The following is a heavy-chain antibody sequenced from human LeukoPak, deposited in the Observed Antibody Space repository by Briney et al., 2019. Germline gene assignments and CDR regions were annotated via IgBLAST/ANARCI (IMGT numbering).Heavy chain of an antibody. D-gene: IGHD3-9*01. Sequence: PGGSLRLSCAASGFTFGSYGMHWVRQAPGKGLEWVAVISYDGSNKYYADSVKGRSTISRDNSKNTLYLQMNSLRAEDTAVYYCAKGLVLRCFDWLSPVDYWGQGTLVTVSS. J-gene: IGHJ4*02. V-gene: IGHV3-30*18. CDR1: GFTFGSYG. CDR3: AKGLVLRCFDWLSPVDY. CDR2: ISYDGSNK.